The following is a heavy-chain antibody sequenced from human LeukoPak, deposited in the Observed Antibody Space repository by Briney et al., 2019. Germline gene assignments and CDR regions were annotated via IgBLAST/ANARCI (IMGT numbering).Heavy chain of an antibody. D-gene: IGHD3-10*01. Sequence: SETLSLTCTVSGGSISSYYWSWIRQPAGKGLEWIGRIYTSGSTNYNPSLKSRVTMSVDTSKNQFSLKLSSVTAADTAVYYCARDDYYGSGSTGAYYYYYMDVWGKGTTVTVSS. CDR1: GGSISSYY. CDR2: IYTSGST. V-gene: IGHV4-4*07. J-gene: IGHJ6*03. CDR3: ARDDYYGSGSTGAYYYYYMDV.